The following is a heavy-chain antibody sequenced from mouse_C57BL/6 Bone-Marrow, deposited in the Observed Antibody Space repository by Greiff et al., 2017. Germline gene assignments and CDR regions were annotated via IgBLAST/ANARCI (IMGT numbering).Heavy chain of an antibody. J-gene: IGHJ2*03. Sequence: QVQLQQSGAELARPGASVKLSCKASGYTFTSYGISWVKQRTGQGLEWIGEIYPRSGNTYYNEKFKGKATLTADKSSSTAYMEHRSLTSEDTAVYFVARGGPFITTVLATQGYYYWDRGTGLTVTS. CDR2: IYPRSGNT. V-gene: IGHV1-81*01. CDR3: ARGGPFITTVLATQGYYY. CDR1: GYTFTSYG. D-gene: IGHD1-1*01.